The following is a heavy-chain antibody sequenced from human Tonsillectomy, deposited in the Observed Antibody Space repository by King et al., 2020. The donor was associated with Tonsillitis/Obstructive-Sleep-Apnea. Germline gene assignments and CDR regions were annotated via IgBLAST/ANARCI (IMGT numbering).Heavy chain of an antibody. V-gene: IGHV4-34*01. D-gene: IGHD5-18*01. CDR3: ARGHTAMWYFDY. CDR1: GGSFSGYY. CDR2: INHSGRT. J-gene: IGHJ4*02. Sequence: VQLQQWGAGLLKPSETLSLTCAVYGGSFSGYYWSWIRQPPGKGLEWIGEINHSGRTNYKPSLKSRVTISVDTSKNQFSLKLSSVTAADTAVYYCARGHTAMWYFDYWGQGTLVTVSS.